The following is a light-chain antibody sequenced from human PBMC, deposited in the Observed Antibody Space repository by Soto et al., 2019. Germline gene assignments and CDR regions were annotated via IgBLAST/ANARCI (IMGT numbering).Light chain of an antibody. CDR3: QQYNNWPLT. Sequence: EIVMMQSPATLSVSPGERATLSCRASQSFSSNLAWYQQKPGQAPRLLIYGASTRATGIPARFSGSGSGTEFSLTISSLQSEDFAVYYCQQYNNWPLTFGGGTKVEIK. CDR1: QSFSSN. CDR2: GAS. J-gene: IGKJ4*01. V-gene: IGKV3-15*01.